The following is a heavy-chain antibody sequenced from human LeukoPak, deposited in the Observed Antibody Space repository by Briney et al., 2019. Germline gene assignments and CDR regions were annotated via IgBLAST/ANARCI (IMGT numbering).Heavy chain of an antibody. V-gene: IGHV1-18*01. CDR3: ARALGYQLLSWWFDP. Sequence: ASVTVSCKASGYTFTSSVISWVRQAPGQGLEWMGWISPYNDNTNYAQKLQGRVTMTTDTSTSTAYMELRSLRSDDTAVYYCARALGYQLLSWWFDPWGQGTLVTVSS. D-gene: IGHD2-2*01. J-gene: IGHJ5*02. CDR1: GYTFTSSV. CDR2: ISPYNDNT.